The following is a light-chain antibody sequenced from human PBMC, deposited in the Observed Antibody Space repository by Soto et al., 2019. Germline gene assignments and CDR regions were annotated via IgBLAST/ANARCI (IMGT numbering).Light chain of an antibody. V-gene: IGLV1-40*01. Sequence: QSVLTQPPSVSGAPGQKVTISCTGSSSNIGAGYDVHWYQQFPGTAPKVLTYGNSIRPSGVPDRFSGSKSGTSASLAITGLQAEDEADYYCQSYDSSLSGSVFGGGTKLTVL. J-gene: IGLJ2*01. CDR1: SSNIGAGYD. CDR2: GNS. CDR3: QSYDSSLSGSV.